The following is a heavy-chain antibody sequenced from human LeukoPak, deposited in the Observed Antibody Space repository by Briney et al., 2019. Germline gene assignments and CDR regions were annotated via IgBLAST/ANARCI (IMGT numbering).Heavy chain of an antibody. Sequence: ASVKVSCKASGYTFTSYDINWVRQATGQGLEWMRWMNPNSGNTGYAQKFQGRVTMTRNTSISTAYMELSSLRYEDTAVYYCARDKSRRLLYRYYYYGMDVWGQGTTVTVSS. V-gene: IGHV1-8*01. J-gene: IGHJ6*02. CDR3: ARDKSRRLLYRYYYYGMDV. CDR2: MNPNSGNT. CDR1: GYTFTSYD. D-gene: IGHD3-3*01.